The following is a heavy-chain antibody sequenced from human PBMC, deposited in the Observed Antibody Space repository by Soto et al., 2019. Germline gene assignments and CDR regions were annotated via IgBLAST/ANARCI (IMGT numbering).Heavy chain of an antibody. J-gene: IGHJ4*02. CDR2: ISYDGSNK. V-gene: IGHV3-30*18. CDR3: AKSPRGPRLRPAFMVY. Sequence: PGGSLRLSCAASGYTFSSYGMHWVRQAPGKGLEWVAVISYDGSNKYYADSVKGRFTISRDNSKNTLYLQMNSLRAEDTAVYYCAKSPRGPRLRPAFMVYWGQGTLVTV. D-gene: IGHD2-21*02. CDR1: GYTFSSYG.